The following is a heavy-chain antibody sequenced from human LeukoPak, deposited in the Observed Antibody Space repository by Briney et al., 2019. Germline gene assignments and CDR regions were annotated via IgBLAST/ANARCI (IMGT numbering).Heavy chain of an antibody. CDR1: GYSFTSYW. Sequence: PGESLKISCKGSGYSFTSYWIGWVRQMPGKGLEWMGIIYPGDSDTRYSPSFQGQVTISANKSISTAYLQWSSLKASDTAMYYCARQRYSSSWPNWFDPWGQGTLVTVSS. CDR3: ARQRYSSSWPNWFDP. J-gene: IGHJ5*02. CDR2: IYPGDSDT. D-gene: IGHD6-13*01. V-gene: IGHV5-51*01.